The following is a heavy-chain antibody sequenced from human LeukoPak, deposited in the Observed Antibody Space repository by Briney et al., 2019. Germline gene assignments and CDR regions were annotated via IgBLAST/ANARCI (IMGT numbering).Heavy chain of an antibody. CDR1: GGSISSGSYY. Sequence: SETLSLTCTVSGGSISSGSYYWGWIRQPPGKGLEWIGSMYYSGSTYYNPSLKSRVTISVDTSKNQFSLKLSSVTAADTAVYYCARHRNYYYYYMDVWGKGTTVTISS. CDR3: ARHRNYYYYYMDV. V-gene: IGHV4-39*01. J-gene: IGHJ6*03. CDR2: MYYSGST.